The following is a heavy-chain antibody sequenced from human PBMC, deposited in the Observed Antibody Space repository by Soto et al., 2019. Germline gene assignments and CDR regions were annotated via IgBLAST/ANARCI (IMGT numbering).Heavy chain of an antibody. CDR2: ISAYNGNT. D-gene: IGHD2-2*01. CDR1: GYTFTSYG. V-gene: IGHV1-18*01. J-gene: IGHJ6*02. CDR3: ARESYFSSTSCYGRLYYYYYGMDV. Sequence: QVQLVQSGAEVKKPGASVKVSCKASGYTFTSYGISWVRQAPGQGLEWMGWISAYNGNTNYAQKLQGRVTMTTDTSTSTAYMELRSVRSDDTAVYYCARESYFSSTSCYGRLYYYYYGMDVCGQGTTVTVSS.